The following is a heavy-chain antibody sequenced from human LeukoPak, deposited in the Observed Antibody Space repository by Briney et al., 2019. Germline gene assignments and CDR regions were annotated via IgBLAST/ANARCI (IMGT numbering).Heavy chain of an antibody. J-gene: IGHJ4*02. CDR2: ISGSGGST. CDR1: GFTFSSYV. D-gene: IGHD3-10*01. Sequence: GGSLRLSCAASGFTFSSYVMSWVRQAPGKGLEWVSAISGSGGSTYYADSVKGRFTISRDNSKNTLYLQMNSLRAEDTAVYYCANPPASLWFGELLWYFDYWGQGTLVTVSS. CDR3: ANPPASLWFGELLWYFDY. V-gene: IGHV3-23*01.